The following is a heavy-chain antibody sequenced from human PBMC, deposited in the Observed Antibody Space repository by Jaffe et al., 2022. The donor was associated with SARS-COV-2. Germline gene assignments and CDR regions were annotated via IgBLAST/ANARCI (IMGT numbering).Heavy chain of an antibody. CDR3: ARSNPTTYYDILTGYYFDY. CDR1: GGSISSGDYY. CDR2: IYYSGST. Sequence: QVQLQESGPGLVKPSQTLSLTCTVSGGSISSGDYYWSWIRQPPGKGLEWIGYIYYSGSTYYNPSLKSRVTISVDTSKNQFSLKLSSVTAADTAVYYCARSNPTTYYDILTGYYFDYWGQGTLVTVSS. V-gene: IGHV4-30-4*01. J-gene: IGHJ4*02. D-gene: IGHD3-9*01.